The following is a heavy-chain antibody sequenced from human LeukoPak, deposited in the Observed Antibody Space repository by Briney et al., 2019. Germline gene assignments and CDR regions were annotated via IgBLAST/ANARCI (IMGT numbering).Heavy chain of an antibody. CDR2: INHSGST. J-gene: IGHJ5*02. CDR3: ARGIAVAGTPMNP. V-gene: IGHV4-34*01. CDR1: GGSFSGYY. Sequence: SETLSLTCAVYGGSFSGYYWSWIRQPPGKGLQWIGEINHSGSTNYNPSLKSRVTISVDTSKNQFSLKLSSVTAADTAVYYCARGIAVAGTPMNPWGQGTLVTVSS. D-gene: IGHD6-19*01.